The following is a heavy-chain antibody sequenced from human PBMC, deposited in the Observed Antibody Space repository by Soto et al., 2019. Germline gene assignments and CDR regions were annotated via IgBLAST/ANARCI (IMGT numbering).Heavy chain of an antibody. CDR2: IWYDGSNK. J-gene: IGHJ4*02. V-gene: IGHV3-33*01. D-gene: IGHD5-18*01. CDR1: GFTFSSYG. Sequence: QVQLVESGGGVVQPGRSLRLSCAASGFTFSSYGMHWVRQAPGKGLEWVAVIWYDGSNKYYADSVKGRFTISRDNSKNTLYLQMNSLRAEDTAVYYCAREGPGYTYPEYRGQGTLVTVSS. CDR3: AREGPGYTYPEY.